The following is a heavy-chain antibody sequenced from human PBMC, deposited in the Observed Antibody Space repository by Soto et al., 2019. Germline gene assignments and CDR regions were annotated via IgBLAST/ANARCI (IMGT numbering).Heavy chain of an antibody. Sequence: PGGSLRLSCAASGFTFRDYYMSWIRQAPGKGLKGVSYISSSSSYTNYADSVKGRFTISRDNAKNSLYLQMNSLRAEDTAVYYCARVKGIAARRSYYYYYGMDVWGQGTTVTVSS. D-gene: IGHD6-6*01. CDR1: GFTFRDYY. CDR2: ISSSSSYT. CDR3: ARVKGIAARRSYYYYYGMDV. J-gene: IGHJ6*02. V-gene: IGHV3-11*06.